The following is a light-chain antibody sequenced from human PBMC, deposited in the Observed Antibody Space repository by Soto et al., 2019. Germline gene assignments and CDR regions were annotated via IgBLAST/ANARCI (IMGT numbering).Light chain of an antibody. CDR1: HSDIGNYNY. Sequence: QAVLTQPTSGYGSPGQSISISCTGTHSDIGNYNYVSWYQHLPGKAPKLMIYDVGSRPSGVSSRFSGSKSGNTASLAISGLQAEDEADYYCNSYREDHPRFYVFGTGTKVTXL. V-gene: IGLV2-14*03. J-gene: IGLJ1*01. CDR3: NSYREDHPRFYV. CDR2: DVG.